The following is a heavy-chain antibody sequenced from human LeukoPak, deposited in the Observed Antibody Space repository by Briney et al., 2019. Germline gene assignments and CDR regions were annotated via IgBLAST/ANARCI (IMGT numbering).Heavy chain of an antibody. J-gene: IGHJ1*01. CDR2: INHSGST. D-gene: IGHD2-21*02. V-gene: IGHV4-34*01. CDR3: ARRDCGGDCYSEILVEYFQH. Sequence: SETLSLTCAVYGGSFSGYYWSWIRQPPRKGLEWIGEINHSGSTNYNPSLKSRVTISVDTSKNQFSLKLSSVTAADTAVYYRARRDCGGDCYSEILVEYFQHWGQGTLVTVSS. CDR1: GGSFSGYY.